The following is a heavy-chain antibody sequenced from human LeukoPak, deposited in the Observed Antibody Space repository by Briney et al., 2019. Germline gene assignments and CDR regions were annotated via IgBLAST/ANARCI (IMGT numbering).Heavy chain of an antibody. CDR3: TTASIAAPVSAFDI. Sequence: GGSLRLSCAASTFTFSNAWMSWVRQAPGKGLEWVGRIKSKSDGGTTDYAAPVKGRFTISRDDSKNTLYLQMNSLKTEDTAVYYCTTASIAAPVSAFDIWGQGTMVTVSS. CDR2: IKSKSDGGTT. CDR1: TFTFSNAW. D-gene: IGHD6-6*01. V-gene: IGHV3-15*01. J-gene: IGHJ3*02.